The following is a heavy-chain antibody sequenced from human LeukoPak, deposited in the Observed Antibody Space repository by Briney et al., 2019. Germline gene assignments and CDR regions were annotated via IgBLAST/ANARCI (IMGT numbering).Heavy chain of an antibody. Sequence: GGSLRLSCAASGFSFNNYPMNWVRQAPGKGLEWVSYIRSSGSVMYYAASVRGRFTISRDNAKNSLYLQMNSLRAEDTAVYYCAKALTSGCDWFDPWGQGTLVTVSS. D-gene: IGHD6-19*01. CDR1: GFSFNNYP. CDR2: IRSSGSVM. J-gene: IGHJ5*02. CDR3: AKALTSGCDWFDP. V-gene: IGHV3-48*04.